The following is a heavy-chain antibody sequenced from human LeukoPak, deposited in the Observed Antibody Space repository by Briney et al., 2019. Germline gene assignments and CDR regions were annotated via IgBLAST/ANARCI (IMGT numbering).Heavy chain of an antibody. J-gene: IGHJ4*02. Sequence: SETLSLTCAVYGESFSAYHWSWIRQPPGKGLEWIGEITHSGSTNYNPSLKSRVTISGDTSKNQFFLNLNSLTVADTAVYYCARVRFWFGEADFDHWGQGTLVTVSS. CDR3: ARVRFWFGEADFDH. CDR2: ITHSGST. V-gene: IGHV4-34*01. D-gene: IGHD3-10*01. CDR1: GESFSAYH.